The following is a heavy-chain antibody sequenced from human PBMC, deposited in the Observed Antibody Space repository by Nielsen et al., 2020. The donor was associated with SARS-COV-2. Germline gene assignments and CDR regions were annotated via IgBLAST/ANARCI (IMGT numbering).Heavy chain of an antibody. Sequence: WIRQPPRKRLEWVSVTRGGGESTYYADSVKGRFTISRDNSKNTLYLQMNSLGAEDTALYYCAKHEGVSSSWYRPDFFDYWGQGTLVTVSS. V-gene: IGHV3-23*01. CDR3: AKHEGVSSSWYRPDFFDY. J-gene: IGHJ4*02. D-gene: IGHD6-13*01. CDR2: TRGGGEST.